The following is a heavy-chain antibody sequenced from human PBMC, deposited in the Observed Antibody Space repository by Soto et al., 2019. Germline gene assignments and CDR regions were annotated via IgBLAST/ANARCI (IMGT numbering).Heavy chain of an antibody. CDR2: IYHSGST. CDR3: ARSPISVMGFDY. CDR1: GASIYNGGYF. D-gene: IGHD3-16*01. V-gene: IGHV4-30-2*01. Sequence: SETQSLTCSVSGASIYNGGYFWRWIRQPPGKGLEWIGYIYHSGSTYYNPSLKSRVTISVDRSKNQFSLKLSSVTAADTAVYYCARSPISVMGFDYWGQGTLVTVSS. J-gene: IGHJ4*02.